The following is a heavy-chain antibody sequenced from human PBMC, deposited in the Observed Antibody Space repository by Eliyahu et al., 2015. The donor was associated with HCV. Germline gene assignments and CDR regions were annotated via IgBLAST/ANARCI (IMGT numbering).Heavy chain of an antibody. Sequence: EVQLVESGGGLVQPGGSLRLSCAASGFTFSSYSMNWVRQAPGKGLEWVSYISSSSSTIYYAXSVKGRLTISRDNAKNSLYLQMKSLRAEDTAVYYCARDRDGSGWSFDYWGQGTLVTVSS. CDR3: ARDRDGSGWSFDY. V-gene: IGHV3-48*04. J-gene: IGHJ4*02. CDR1: GFTFSSYS. CDR2: ISSSSSTI. D-gene: IGHD6-19*01.